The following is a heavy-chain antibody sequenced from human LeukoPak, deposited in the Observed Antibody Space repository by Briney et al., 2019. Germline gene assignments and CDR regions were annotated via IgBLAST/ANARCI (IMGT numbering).Heavy chain of an antibody. V-gene: IGHV3-48*03. CDR1: GYTFSSYE. J-gene: IGHJ1*01. Sequence: GGSLRLSCAASGYTFSSYEMNWVRQAPGKGLEWVSYISNSGTAIYYADSVKGRFTISRDNAKSSLYLQMNSLRAEDTAVYYCARAGYSMDTEYFQHWGQGTLVTVSS. CDR3: ARAGYSMDTEYFQH. D-gene: IGHD5-18*01. CDR2: ISNSGTAI.